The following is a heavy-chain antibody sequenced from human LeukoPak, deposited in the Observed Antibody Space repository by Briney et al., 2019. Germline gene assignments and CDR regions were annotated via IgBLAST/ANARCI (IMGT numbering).Heavy chain of an antibody. D-gene: IGHD1-1*01. CDR1: GGSISSGDYY. J-gene: IGHJ4*02. Sequence: PSETLSLTCTVSGGSISSGDYYWSWIRQPPGKGLEWIGYIYYSGSTYYNPSLKSRVTISVDTSKNQFSLKLSSVTAADTAVYYCARDMGPRATGMPFDYWGQGTLVTVSS. V-gene: IGHV4-30-4*08. CDR2: IYYSGST. CDR3: ARDMGPRATGMPFDY.